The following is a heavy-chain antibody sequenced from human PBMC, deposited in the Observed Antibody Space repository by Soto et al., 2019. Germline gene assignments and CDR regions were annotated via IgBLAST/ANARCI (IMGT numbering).Heavy chain of an antibody. Sequence: QVQLVQSGAEVKKPGASVKVSCKASGYTFTSYGISWVRQAPGQGLEWMGWISAYNGNTNYAQKLQGRVTMTTDTSTSTAYMERRSLRSDATSVYYCAGAGQWLYQYYFDYWGQGTLVTVSS. V-gene: IGHV1-18*01. D-gene: IGHD6-19*01. CDR2: ISAYNGNT. CDR1: GYTFTSYG. CDR3: AGAGQWLYQYYFDY. J-gene: IGHJ4*02.